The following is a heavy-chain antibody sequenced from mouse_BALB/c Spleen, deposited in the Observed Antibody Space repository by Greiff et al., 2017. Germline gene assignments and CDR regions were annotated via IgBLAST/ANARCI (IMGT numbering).Heavy chain of an antibody. CDR1: GYSFTSYW. D-gene: IGHD2-1*01. V-gene: IGHV1-61*01. Sequence: QVQLQQPGAELVRPGASVKLSCKASGYSFTSYWMNWVQQRPGQGLEWIGMIHPSDRETRLNQMFKDKATLTVDKSYSTDYMQLSSPTSEDSAVSDCARYYGNYPAWVAYWGQGTRVTVAA. CDR3: ARYYGNYPAWVAY. J-gene: IGHJ3*01. CDR2: IHPSDRET.